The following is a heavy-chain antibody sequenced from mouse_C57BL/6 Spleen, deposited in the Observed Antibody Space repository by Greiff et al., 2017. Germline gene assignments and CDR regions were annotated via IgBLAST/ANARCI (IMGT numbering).Heavy chain of an antibody. V-gene: IGHV1-26*01. Sequence: EVQLQQSGPELVKPGASVKISCKASGYTFTDYYMNWVKQSHGKSLEWIGDINPNNGGTSYNQKFKGKATLTVDKSSSTAYMELRSLTSEDSAVYYCAREGRDGYSDWFAYWGQGTLVTVSA. CDR1: GYTFTDYY. D-gene: IGHD2-3*01. CDR2: INPNNGGT. CDR3: AREGRDGYSDWFAY. J-gene: IGHJ3*01.